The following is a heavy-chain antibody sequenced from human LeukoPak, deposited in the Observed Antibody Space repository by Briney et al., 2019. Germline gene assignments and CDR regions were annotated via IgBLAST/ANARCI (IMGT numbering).Heavy chain of an antibody. V-gene: IGHV3-23*01. Sequence: GGSLRLSCAASGFTFSSYAMSWVRQAPGKGLEWVSAISGSGGSTYYADSVKGRFTISRDNAKNSLYLQMNSLRAEDTAVYYCARVVTMIVDPFDYWGQGTLVTVSS. CDR1: GFTFSSYA. J-gene: IGHJ4*02. CDR2: ISGSGGST. CDR3: ARVVTMIVDPFDY. D-gene: IGHD3-22*01.